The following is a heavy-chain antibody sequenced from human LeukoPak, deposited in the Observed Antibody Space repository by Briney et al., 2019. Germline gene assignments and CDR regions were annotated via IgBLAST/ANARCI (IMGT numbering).Heavy chain of an antibody. V-gene: IGHV1-69*13. D-gene: IGHD5-18*01. CDR3: ASLGGYSYGYGDYYYYMDV. CDR1: GGTFSSYA. J-gene: IGHJ6*03. Sequence: GASVKVSCKASGGTFSSYAISWVRQAPGQGLEWMGGIIPIFGTANYAQKFQGRVTITADESTSTAYMELSSLRSEDTAVYYYASLGGYSYGYGDYYYYMDVWGKGTTVTISS. CDR2: IIPIFGTA.